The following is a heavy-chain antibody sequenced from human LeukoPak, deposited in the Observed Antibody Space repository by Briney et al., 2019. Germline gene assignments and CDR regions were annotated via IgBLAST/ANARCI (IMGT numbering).Heavy chain of an antibody. J-gene: IGHJ4*02. Sequence: GGSQRLSCATYGFTFSNYAMSWVRQAPGKGMEWVSSIGGSGSSTWYADSVKGRFTISRDNSKNTLFLQMNGLRAEDTAVYYCAKGVRSGKYFYASSGYSFESWGQGTLVTVSS. CDR1: GFTFSNYA. V-gene: IGHV3-23*01. D-gene: IGHD3-22*01. CDR3: AKGVRSGKYFYASSGYSFES. CDR2: IGGSGSST.